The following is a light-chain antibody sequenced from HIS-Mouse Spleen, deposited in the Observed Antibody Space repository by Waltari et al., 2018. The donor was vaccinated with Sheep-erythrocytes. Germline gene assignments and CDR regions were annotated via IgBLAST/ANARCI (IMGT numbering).Light chain of an antibody. CDR3: QQYYSTLT. V-gene: IGKV4-1*01. CDR2: WAT. Sequence: DIVITQSPDSLAVSLGERATINCKSSQSVLYNSNNKSYLAWYQKKPGQPPKLLIYWATTRKSGVPNRFSGSASGTDFTLTISSLQAEDVAVYYCQQYYSTLTFGGGTKVEIK. J-gene: IGKJ4*01. CDR1: QSVLYNSNNKSY.